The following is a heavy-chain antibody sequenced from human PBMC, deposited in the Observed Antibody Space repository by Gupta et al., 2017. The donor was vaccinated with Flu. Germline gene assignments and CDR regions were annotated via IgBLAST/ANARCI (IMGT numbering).Heavy chain of an antibody. D-gene: IGHD3-10*01. CDR3: AKDLITMVRGVIGY. CDR2: ISYDGSNK. Sequence: QVQLVESGGGVVQPGRFLRLSCTASGFTFSSYGMHWVSQAPGKGLEWVAVISYDGSNKYYADSVKGRFTISRDNSKNTLYLQMNSLRAEDTAVYYCAKDLITMVRGVIGYWGQGTLVTVSS. J-gene: IGHJ4*02. CDR1: GFTFSSYG. V-gene: IGHV3-30*18.